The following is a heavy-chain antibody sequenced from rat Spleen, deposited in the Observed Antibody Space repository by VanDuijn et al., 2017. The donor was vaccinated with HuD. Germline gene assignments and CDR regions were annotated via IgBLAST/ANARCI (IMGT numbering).Heavy chain of an antibody. J-gene: IGHJ2*01. V-gene: IGHV5-20*01. CDR1: GFTFDDYH. CDR2: INYDGSST. D-gene: IGHD1-6*01. CDR3: TRDRILRSTGFDY. Sequence: EVLLVESGGGLVQPGRSLKLSCAASGFTFDDYHMAWVRQAPTKGLEWVASINYDGSSTYYRDSVKGRFTLSRDNAESSLYLQMDSLRSEDTATYYCTRDRILRSTGFDYWGQGVMVTVSS.